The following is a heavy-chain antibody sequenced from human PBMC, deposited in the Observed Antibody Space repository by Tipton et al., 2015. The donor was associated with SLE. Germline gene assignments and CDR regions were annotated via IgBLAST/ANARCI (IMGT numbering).Heavy chain of an antibody. CDR2: IFFNGNT. CDR1: GGSVSTSRYY. CDR3: VRQPPGGGPGYQYDMDV. Sequence: TLSLTCTVSGGSVSTSRYYWGWIRQPPGQGLEWIGNIFFNGNTYYTPSLKSRATISIDMSRNQFSLRLNFVTAADTAVYYCVRQPPGGGPGYQYDMDVWGQGTAVTVSS. V-gene: IGHV4-39*07. J-gene: IGHJ6*02. D-gene: IGHD1-14*01.